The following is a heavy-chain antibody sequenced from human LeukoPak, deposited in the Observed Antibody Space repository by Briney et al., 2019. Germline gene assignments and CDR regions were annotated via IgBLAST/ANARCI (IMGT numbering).Heavy chain of an antibody. CDR3: ARRDGWHFDY. J-gene: IGHJ4*02. D-gene: IGHD6-19*01. Sequence: SETLFLTCTVSGGSISSYYWSWIRQPPGKGLEWIGYIYYSGSTNYNPSLKSRVTISVDTSKNQFSLKLSSVTAADTAVYYCARRDGWHFDYWGQGTLVTVSS. CDR2: IYYSGST. CDR1: GGSISSYY. V-gene: IGHV4-59*08.